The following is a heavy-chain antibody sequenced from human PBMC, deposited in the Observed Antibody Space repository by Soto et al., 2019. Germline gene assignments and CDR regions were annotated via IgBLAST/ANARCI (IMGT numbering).Heavy chain of an antibody. D-gene: IGHD5-12*01. Sequence: EVQLVESGGGLVQPGGSLRLSCAASGFTFSTYSMNWVRQAPGKGLEWVSYISGSSNTIYYADSVKGRFTISRDNAKNSLYLQMNSLRDEDTAVYYCARAKYSENDRFYYYGIDVWGQGTTVTFSS. CDR3: ARAKYSENDRFYYYGIDV. V-gene: IGHV3-48*02. CDR1: GFTFSTYS. CDR2: ISGSSNTI. J-gene: IGHJ6*02.